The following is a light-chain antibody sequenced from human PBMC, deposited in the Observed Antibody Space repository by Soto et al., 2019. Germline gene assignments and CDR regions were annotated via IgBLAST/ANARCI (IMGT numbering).Light chain of an antibody. Sequence: DIQMTQSPSTLSASVGDRVSITCRASQSMNKWLAWYQQKPGKAPKLLIYDASSLESGVPSRFSGSGSGTEFTLNISSLQPDDFASYYCQQYNSDPLTFGGGTKVEMK. CDR2: DAS. CDR1: QSMNKW. J-gene: IGKJ4*01. CDR3: QQYNSDPLT. V-gene: IGKV1-5*01.